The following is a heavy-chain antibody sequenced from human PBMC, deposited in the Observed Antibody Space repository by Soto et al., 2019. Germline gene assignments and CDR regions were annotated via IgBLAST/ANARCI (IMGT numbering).Heavy chain of an antibody. J-gene: IGHJ4*02. CDR1: GGSFSGYY. Sequence: LSLTCAVYGGSFSGYYWSWIRQPPGKGLEWIGEINHSGSTNYNPSLKSRVTISVDTSKNQFSLKLSSVTAADTAVYYCQAAGHDFDYWGQGTLVTVSS. CDR2: INHSGST. V-gene: IGHV4-34*01. D-gene: IGHD6-13*01. CDR3: QAAGHDFDY.